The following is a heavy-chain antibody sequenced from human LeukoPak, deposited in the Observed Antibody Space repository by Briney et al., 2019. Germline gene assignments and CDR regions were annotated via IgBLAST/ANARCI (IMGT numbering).Heavy chain of an antibody. CDR2: IYYSGST. J-gene: IGHJ4*02. CDR1: GGSISSSSYY. D-gene: IGHD5-24*01. CDR3: ARPYGYNYDFDY. Sequence: PSETLSLTCTVSGGSISSSSYYWGWIRQPPGKGLEWIASIYYSGSTYYNPSLKSRVTISVDTSKNQFSLKLSSVTATDTAVYYCARPYGYNYDFDYWGQGTLVTVSS. V-gene: IGHV4-39*01.